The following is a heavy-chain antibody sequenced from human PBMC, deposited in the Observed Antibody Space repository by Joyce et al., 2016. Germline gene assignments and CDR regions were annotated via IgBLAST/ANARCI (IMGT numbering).Heavy chain of an antibody. J-gene: IGHJ6*02. D-gene: IGHD3-22*01. Sequence: EVQLVESGGGLVKPGGSLRISCAASGFTFSTSSMSWFRRAPGKGLEWVSAISSDRTYKFYADSVKGRFTVSRDNAKNSLYLQMNSLRAEDTAVFFCARGGIVYDYSMDLWGQGTTVTVSS. CDR3: ARGGIVYDYSMDL. CDR1: GFTFSTSS. CDR2: ISSDRTYK. V-gene: IGHV3-21*02.